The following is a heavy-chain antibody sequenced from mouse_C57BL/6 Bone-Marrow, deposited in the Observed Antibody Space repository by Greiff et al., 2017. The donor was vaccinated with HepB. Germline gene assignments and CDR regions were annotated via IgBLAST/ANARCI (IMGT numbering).Heavy chain of an antibody. CDR1: GYTFTSYW. D-gene: IGHD2-5*01. J-gene: IGHJ2*01. CDR3: ARKPYYSNYGDY. Sequence: QVQLKQPGAELVRPGSSVKLSCKASGYTFTSYWMHWVKQRPIQGLEWIGNIDPSDSETHYNQKFKDKATLTVDKSSSTAYMQLSSLTSEDSAVYYCARKPYYSNYGDYWGQGTTLTVSS. V-gene: IGHV1-52*01. CDR2: IDPSDSET.